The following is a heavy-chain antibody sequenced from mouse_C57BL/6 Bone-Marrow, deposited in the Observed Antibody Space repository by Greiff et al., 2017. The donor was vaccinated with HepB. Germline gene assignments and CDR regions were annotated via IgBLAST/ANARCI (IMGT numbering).Heavy chain of an antibody. CDR2: IDPSDSYT. CDR3: ARLDMVTSYYFDY. Sequence: QVQLQQPGAELVMPGASVKLSCKASGYTFTSYWMHWVKQRPGQGLEWIGEIDPSDSYTNYNQKFKGKSTLTVDKSSSTAYMQLSSLTSEDSAVYYCARLDMVTSYYFDYWGQGTTLTVSS. J-gene: IGHJ2*01. V-gene: IGHV1-69*01. CDR1: GYTFTSYW. D-gene: IGHD2-1*01.